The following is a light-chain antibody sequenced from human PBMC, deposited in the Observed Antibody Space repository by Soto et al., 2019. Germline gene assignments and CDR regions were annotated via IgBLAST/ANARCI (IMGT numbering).Light chain of an antibody. CDR2: DVS. CDR3: SSYTSSSTVL. V-gene: IGLV2-14*01. Sequence: QSALTQPASVSGSPGQSITISCTGTSSDVGGYNYVSWYQQHPGIAPKLLIYDVSNRPSGVSNRFSGSKSGNTASLTISGLQAEDGADYYCSSYTSSSTVLFGGSTKLTVL. J-gene: IGLJ2*01. CDR1: SSDVGGYNY.